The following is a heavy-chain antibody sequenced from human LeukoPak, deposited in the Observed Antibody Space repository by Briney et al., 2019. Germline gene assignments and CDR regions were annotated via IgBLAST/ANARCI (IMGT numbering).Heavy chain of an antibody. V-gene: IGHV1-2*02. CDR3: GRNFRDSLDY. J-gene: IGHJ4*02. D-gene: IGHD3-3*01. CDR2: INPDSGGT. CDR1: GYTFTGYY. Sequence: GATVKVSCKASGYTFTGYYMHWVRQAPGQGLEWMGWINPDSGGTNFAQKFQGRVTMTRDTSISTAYMELSRLRSDDTAVYYCGRNFRDSLDYWGQGTLVTVSS.